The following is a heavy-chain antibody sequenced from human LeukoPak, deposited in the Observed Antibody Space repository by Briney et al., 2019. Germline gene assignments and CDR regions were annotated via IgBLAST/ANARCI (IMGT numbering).Heavy chain of an antibody. Sequence: GGSLRLSCSASGFTFSSYAMHWVRQAPGKGLEYVSAISSNGGITYYADPVKGRFTLSRDNSKNTLYLQMSSLRPEDTAVYYCVKGIVVVTARAFDYWGQGTLVTVSS. CDR2: ISSNGGIT. D-gene: IGHD2-21*02. V-gene: IGHV3-64D*06. CDR1: GFTFSSYA. J-gene: IGHJ4*02. CDR3: VKGIVVVTARAFDY.